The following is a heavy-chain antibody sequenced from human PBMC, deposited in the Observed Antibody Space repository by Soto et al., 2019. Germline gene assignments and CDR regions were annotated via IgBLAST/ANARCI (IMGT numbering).Heavy chain of an antibody. V-gene: IGHV4-30-2*01. CDR3: ARSREFDY. CDR2: ICRSGAT. CDR1: GDSLCGATYS. Sequence: PSATLFPTCGGSGDSLCGATYSWSWSRQATGKGLEWSGYICRSGATDYDPSLKCRVTISIDVSKNQFSLSRRSLTVADTAVYYCARSREFDYWSQGTLATVSS. J-gene: IGHJ4*02.